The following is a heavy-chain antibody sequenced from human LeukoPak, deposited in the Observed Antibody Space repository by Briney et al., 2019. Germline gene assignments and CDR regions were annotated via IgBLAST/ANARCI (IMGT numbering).Heavy chain of an antibody. D-gene: IGHD6-13*01. J-gene: IGHJ4*02. Sequence: GGSLRLSCAASGFTFSSYSTNWVSQAPGKGLEWVSSISSSSSYIYYADSVKGRFTISRDNAKNSLYLQMNSLRAEDTAVYYCARDLSSPFDYWGQGTLVTVSS. V-gene: IGHV3-21*01. CDR1: GFTFSSYS. CDR2: ISSSSSYI. CDR3: ARDLSSPFDY.